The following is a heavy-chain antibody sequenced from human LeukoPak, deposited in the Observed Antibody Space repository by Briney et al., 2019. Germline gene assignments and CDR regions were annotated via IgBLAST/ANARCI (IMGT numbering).Heavy chain of an antibody. J-gene: IGHJ4*02. V-gene: IGHV4-39*07. CDR2: IYYGSVFYSVST. CDR1: DGSISSSSYY. CDR3: ARRGVVAATRGTYFDY. D-gene: IGHD2-15*01. Sequence: SETLSLTCTVSDGSISSSSYYWGWIRQPPGKGLEWIGSIYYGSVFYSVSTYYNPSLKSRVTMSGDTSKNQFSLKLSSVTAADTAVYYCARRGVVAATRGTYFDYWGQGTLVTVSS.